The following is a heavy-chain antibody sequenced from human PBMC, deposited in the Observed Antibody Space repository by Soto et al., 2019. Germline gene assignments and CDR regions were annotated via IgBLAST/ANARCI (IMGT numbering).Heavy chain of an antibody. V-gene: IGHV1-8*01. CDR2: MNPNSGNT. CDR1: GYTFTSYG. D-gene: IGHD6-13*01. J-gene: IGHJ6*02. Sequence: ASVKVSCKASGYTFTSYGINWVRQATGQGLEWMGWMNPNSGNTGYAQKFQGRVTMTRNTSISTAYMELSSLRSEDTAVYYCARESPISSSWYGTYYYYGMDVWGQGTTVTVSS. CDR3: ARESPISSSWYGTYYYYGMDV.